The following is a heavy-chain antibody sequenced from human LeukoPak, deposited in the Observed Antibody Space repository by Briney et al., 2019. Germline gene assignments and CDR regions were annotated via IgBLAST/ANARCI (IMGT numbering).Heavy chain of an antibody. CDR3: ARWVRSSSGAYFGY. Sequence: PSETLSLTCTVSGGSISSYYWSWIRQPPGKGLEWIGEINHSGSTNYNPSLKSRVTISVDTSKNQFSLKLSSVTAADTAVYYCARWVRSSSGAYFGYWGQGTLVTASS. CDR2: INHSGST. CDR1: GGSISSYY. J-gene: IGHJ4*02. V-gene: IGHV4-34*01. D-gene: IGHD6-6*01.